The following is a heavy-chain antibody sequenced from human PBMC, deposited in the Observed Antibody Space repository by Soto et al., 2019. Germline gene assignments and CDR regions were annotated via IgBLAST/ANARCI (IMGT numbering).Heavy chain of an antibody. J-gene: IGHJ5*02. Sequence: PSETLPLTCAVDGVSFRDYYWRWIRQPPGKGLEWIGEINHSGSTNYNPSLKSRVTISVDTSKNQFSLKLSSVTVADTAVYYCARGHNDNWFDPWGQGTLVTVSS. D-gene: IGHD2-8*01. V-gene: IGHV4-34*01. CDR3: ARGHNDNWFDP. CDR1: GVSFRDYY. CDR2: INHSGST.